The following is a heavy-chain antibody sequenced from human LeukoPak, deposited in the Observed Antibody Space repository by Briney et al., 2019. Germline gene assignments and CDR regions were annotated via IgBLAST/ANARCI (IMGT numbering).Heavy chain of an antibody. D-gene: IGHD6-19*01. CDR3: ASRAVAGRDPDY. CDR1: GGSISSYY. J-gene: IGHJ4*02. CDR2: IYTSGST. Sequence: SETLSLTCTVSGGSISSYYWSWIRQPAGKGLEWIGGIYTSGSTNYNPSLKSRVTMSVDTSKNQFSLKLSSVTAADTAVYYCASRAVAGRDPDYWGQGTLVTVSS. V-gene: IGHV4-4*07.